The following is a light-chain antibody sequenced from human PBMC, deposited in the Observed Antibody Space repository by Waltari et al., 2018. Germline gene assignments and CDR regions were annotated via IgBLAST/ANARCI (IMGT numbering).Light chain of an antibody. V-gene: IGKV1-16*01. CDR2: SSK. Sequence: DIQMTQSPSSLSASVGDTVTITCRASQRITNYVNWFQQKPGKAPQLLIFSSKTLQTGVPSRFSGSGSGTDFTLIISGLQAEDFATYYCLQHDSYPLTFGGGTKVEIK. CDR1: QRITNY. J-gene: IGKJ4*01. CDR3: LQHDSYPLT.